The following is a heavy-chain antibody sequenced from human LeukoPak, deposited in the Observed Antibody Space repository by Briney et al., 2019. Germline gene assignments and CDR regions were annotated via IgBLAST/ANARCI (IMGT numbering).Heavy chain of an antibody. CDR2: INAGNGNT. CDR3: ARDYYDSSGRGAFDI. D-gene: IGHD3-22*01. V-gene: IGHV1-3*01. J-gene: IGHJ3*02. CDR1: GGTFSSYA. Sequence: ASVKVSCKASGGTFSSYAISWVRQAPGQRLEWMGWINAGNGNTKYSQKFQGRVTITRDTSASTAYMELSSLRSEDTAVYYCARDYYDSSGRGAFDIWGQGTMVTVSS.